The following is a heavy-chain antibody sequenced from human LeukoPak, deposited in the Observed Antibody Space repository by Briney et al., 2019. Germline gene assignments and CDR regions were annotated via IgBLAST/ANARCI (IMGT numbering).Heavy chain of an antibody. V-gene: IGHV4-30-4*01. CDR1: GGSIGSGDYY. CDR3: ARAGFTMVRGYYYGMDV. J-gene: IGHJ6*04. CDR2: IYYSGST. D-gene: IGHD3-10*01. Sequence: SQTLSLTCTVSGGSIGSGDYYWSWIRQPPGKGLEWIGYIYYSGSTYYNPSLKSRVAISVDTSKNQFSLKLGSVTAADTAVYYCARAGFTMVRGYYYGMDVWGKGTTVTVSS.